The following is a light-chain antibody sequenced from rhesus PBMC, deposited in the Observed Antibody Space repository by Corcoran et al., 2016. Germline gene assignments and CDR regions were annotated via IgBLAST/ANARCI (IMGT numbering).Light chain of an antibody. CDR2: GAF. CDR3: QQYSNWPLT. J-gene: IGKJ4*01. CDR1: QSVSSS. V-gene: IGKV3-42*03. Sequence: EIVLTQSPGTLSLSSGERATLSGRASQSVSSSVAWYQQKPGQVPRLLIFGAFTRATGIADRFSGSGSGTDVTLTIGSLEPEDFAVYYCQQYSNWPLTFGGGTKVEIK.